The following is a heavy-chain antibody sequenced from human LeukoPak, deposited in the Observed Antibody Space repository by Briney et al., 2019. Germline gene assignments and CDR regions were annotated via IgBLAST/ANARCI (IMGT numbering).Heavy chain of an antibody. Sequence: PGGSLRLSCAASGFTFKTYGMHWVRQAPGKGLDWVAFIEKDGSNKYYPDSGKGRFTVSRDNSKNRLYLQMNSLRPEETALYYCAKDLEQWPAVPEYWGQGTLVIVSS. V-gene: IGHV3-30*02. CDR2: IEKDGSNK. CDR1: GFTFKTYG. D-gene: IGHD6-19*01. J-gene: IGHJ4*02. CDR3: AKDLEQWPAVPEY.